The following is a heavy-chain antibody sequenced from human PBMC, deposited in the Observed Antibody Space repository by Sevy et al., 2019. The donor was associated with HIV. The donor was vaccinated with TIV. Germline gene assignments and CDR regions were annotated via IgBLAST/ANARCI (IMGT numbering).Heavy chain of an antibody. CDR2: ISGSGGST. Sequence: GGSLRLSCAASGFTFSSYAMSWVRQAPGKGLEWVSAISGSGGSTYYADSVKGRLTISRDNSKNTLYLQMNSLRAEDTAVYYCAKEFREGVWFGELYYWGQGTLVTVSS. CDR3: AKEFREGVWFGELYY. CDR1: GFTFSSYA. V-gene: IGHV3-23*01. J-gene: IGHJ4*02. D-gene: IGHD3-10*01.